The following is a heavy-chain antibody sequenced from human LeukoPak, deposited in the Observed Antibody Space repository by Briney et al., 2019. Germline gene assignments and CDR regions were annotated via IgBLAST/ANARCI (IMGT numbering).Heavy chain of an antibody. D-gene: IGHD6-6*01. CDR1: GYTFTGYY. Sequence: ASVNVSCKASGYTFTGYYMHWVRQAPGRGLEWMGRINPNSGGTDYAQKFQGRVTMTRDTSVNTAYMELSRLGSDDTAVYYCAIQSIVPRPGYWGQGTLVTVSS. V-gene: IGHV1-2*06. CDR2: INPNSGGT. J-gene: IGHJ4*02. CDR3: AIQSIVPRPGY.